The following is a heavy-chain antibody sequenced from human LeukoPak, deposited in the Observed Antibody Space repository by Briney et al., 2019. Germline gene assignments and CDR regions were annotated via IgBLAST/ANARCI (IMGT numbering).Heavy chain of an antibody. CDR2: IIPILGIA. V-gene: IGHV1-69*04. Sequence: ASVKVSCKASGGTFSSYAISWVRQAPGQGLEWMGRIIPILGIANYAQKFQGRVTITADKSTSTAYMELSSLRSEDTAVYYCARASYSYGPYFDYWGQGTLVTVPS. CDR3: ARASYSYGPYFDY. CDR1: GGTFSSYA. D-gene: IGHD5-18*01. J-gene: IGHJ4*02.